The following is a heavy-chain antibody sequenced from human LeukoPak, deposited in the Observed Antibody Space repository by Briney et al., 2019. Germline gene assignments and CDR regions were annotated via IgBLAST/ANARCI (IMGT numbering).Heavy chain of an antibody. CDR3: ARTTFDYSFDY. CDR1: GYTFTGYY. V-gene: IGHV1-2*02. CDR2: INPNSGDT. D-gene: IGHD4-11*01. Sequence: ASVKVSCKASGYTFTGYYMHWVRQAPGQGLGWMGWINPNSGDTNYAQKFQGRVTMTRDTSTSTAYMELSRLRSDDTAVYYCARTTFDYSFDYWGQGTLVTASS. J-gene: IGHJ4*02.